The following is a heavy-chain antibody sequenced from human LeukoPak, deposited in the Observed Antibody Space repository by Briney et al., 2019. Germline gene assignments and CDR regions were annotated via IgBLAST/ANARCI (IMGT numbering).Heavy chain of an antibody. V-gene: IGHV3-23*01. Sequence: GGSLRLSCAASGFTFSSYSMNWVRQAPGKGLEWVSAISGSGGSTYYADSVKGRFTISRDNSKNTLYLQMNSLRAEDTAVYYCAKDPKAPTYYYDSSGYYPLFDYWGQGTLVTVSS. J-gene: IGHJ4*02. D-gene: IGHD3-22*01. CDR1: GFTFSSYS. CDR3: AKDPKAPTYYYDSSGYYPLFDY. CDR2: ISGSGGST.